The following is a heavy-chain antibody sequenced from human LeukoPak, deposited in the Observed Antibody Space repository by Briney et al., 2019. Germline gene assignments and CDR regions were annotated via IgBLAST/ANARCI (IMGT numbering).Heavy chain of an antibody. CDR3: ASVYYYGSGSYYQMGNYFDY. Sequence: SETLSLTCTVSGGSISSSSYSWGWIRQPPGKGLEWIGSIYYSGSTYYNPSLKSRVTISVDTSKNQFSLKLSSVTAADTAVYYCASVYYYGSGSYYQMGNYFDYWGQGTLVTVSS. CDR2: IYYSGST. D-gene: IGHD3-10*01. V-gene: IGHV4-39*01. J-gene: IGHJ4*02. CDR1: GGSISSSSYS.